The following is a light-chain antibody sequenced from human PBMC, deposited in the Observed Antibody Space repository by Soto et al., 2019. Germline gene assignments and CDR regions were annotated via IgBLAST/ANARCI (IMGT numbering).Light chain of an antibody. V-gene: IGLV2-8*01. CDR3: SSDAASNKFYFV. CDR2: EVT. CDR1: SSDVGGYNY. J-gene: IGLJ3*02. Sequence: QSALTQPPSASGSPGQSVTISCTGTSSDVGGYNYVSWYQQYPGRAPKLMIYEVTKRPSGVPDRFSGSKSGTTASLIVSGLQAEDEADYYCSSDAASNKFYFVFGGGTQLTVL.